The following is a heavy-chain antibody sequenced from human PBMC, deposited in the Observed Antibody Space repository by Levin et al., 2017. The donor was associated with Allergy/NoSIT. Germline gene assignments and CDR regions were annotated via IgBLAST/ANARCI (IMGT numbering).Heavy chain of an antibody. Sequence: GSLRLSCAVYGGSFSGYYWSWIRQPPGKGLEWIGEINHSGSTNYNPSLKSRVTISVDTSKNQFSLKLSSVTAADTAVYYCARGSWIFGVVRHWYFDLWGRGTLVTVSS. CDR3: ARGSWIFGVVRHWYFDL. CDR2: INHSGST. V-gene: IGHV4-34*01. D-gene: IGHD3-3*01. J-gene: IGHJ2*01. CDR1: GGSFSGYY.